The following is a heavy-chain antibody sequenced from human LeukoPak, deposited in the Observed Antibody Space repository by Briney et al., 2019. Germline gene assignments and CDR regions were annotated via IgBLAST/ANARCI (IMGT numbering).Heavy chain of an antibody. Sequence: GGSPSLSCAPSGFTFSSYAMSWVRQAPGKGLEWVSAIRGGGGITYYAASVRGGFTISRDNSKTTLYLQMNSLRAEDTAVYYCASTMVRGVTHYYYYGMDVWGQGTTVTVSS. D-gene: IGHD3-10*01. CDR2: IRGGGGIT. CDR1: GFTFSSYA. J-gene: IGHJ6*02. V-gene: IGHV3-23*01. CDR3: ASTMVRGVTHYYYYGMDV.